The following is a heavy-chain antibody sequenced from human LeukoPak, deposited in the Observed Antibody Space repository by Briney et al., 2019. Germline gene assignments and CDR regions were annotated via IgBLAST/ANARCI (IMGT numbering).Heavy chain of an antibody. J-gene: IGHJ4*02. CDR3: AKEEWLLAVYFDY. Sequence: GGSLRLSCAASGFTFSSYEMNWVRQAPGKGLEWVSYISTSGNSIYYADSVKGQFTISRDNSKNTLYLQMNSLRAEDTAVYYCAKEEWLLAVYFDYWGQGTLVTVSS. CDR2: ISTSGNSI. D-gene: IGHD3-3*01. CDR1: GFTFSSYE. V-gene: IGHV3-48*03.